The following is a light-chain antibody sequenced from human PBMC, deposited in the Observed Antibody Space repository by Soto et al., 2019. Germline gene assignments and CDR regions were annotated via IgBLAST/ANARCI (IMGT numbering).Light chain of an antibody. CDR3: SSYTTSNTWL. CDR2: EVS. V-gene: IGLV2-14*01. CDR1: TSDVGGFDS. J-gene: IGLJ3*02. Sequence: QSVLTQPASVSGSPGQSITISCTATTSDVGGFDSVSWYQQHPGTAPRVIIYEVSNRPSGVSYRFSGSKSANTAYLTFSGLQADDEDDYYCSSYTTSNTWLFGGGTKVTVL.